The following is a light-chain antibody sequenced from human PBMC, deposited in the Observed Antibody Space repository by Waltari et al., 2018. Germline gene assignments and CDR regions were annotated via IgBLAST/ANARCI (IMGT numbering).Light chain of an antibody. Sequence: QSALTQPASVSGSPGQSITISCTGTSSDVGGFNYVSWYQQHPGKAPNLHIYEVSNRPSRISPRFSGSKSGNTASLTISGLQAEDEADYYCISFTNTKTLVFGGGTKLTVL. CDR1: SSDVGGFNY. CDR2: EVS. V-gene: IGLV2-14*01. J-gene: IGLJ2*01. CDR3: ISFTNTKTLV.